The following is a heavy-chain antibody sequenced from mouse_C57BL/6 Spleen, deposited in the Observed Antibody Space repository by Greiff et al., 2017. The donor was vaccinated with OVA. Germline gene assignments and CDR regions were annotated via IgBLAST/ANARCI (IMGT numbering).Heavy chain of an antibody. Sequence: VQLQQSGAELVRPGASVKLSCTASGFNIKDYYMHWVKQRPEQGLEWIGRIDPEDGDTEYAPKFQGKATMTADTSSNTAYLQLSSLTSEDTAVYYCTSIYYDYDGFAYWGQGTLVTVSA. CDR3: TSIYYDYDGFAY. CDR1: GFNIKDYY. CDR2: IDPEDGDT. V-gene: IGHV14-1*01. D-gene: IGHD2-4*01. J-gene: IGHJ3*01.